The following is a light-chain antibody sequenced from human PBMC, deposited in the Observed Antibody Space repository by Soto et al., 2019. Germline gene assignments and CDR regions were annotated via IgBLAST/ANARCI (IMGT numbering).Light chain of an antibody. CDR1: QSVSSS. CDR3: QQYNNWPLT. J-gene: IGKJ4*01. V-gene: IGKV3-15*01. CDR2: GAS. Sequence: EIVMTQSAATLSVSPGERATLSCRASQSVSSSLAWYQQKPGQAPRLLIYGASTRATGIPARFSGSGSGTEFTLTISSLQSEDFAVFYCQQYNNWPLTFGGGTKVDIK.